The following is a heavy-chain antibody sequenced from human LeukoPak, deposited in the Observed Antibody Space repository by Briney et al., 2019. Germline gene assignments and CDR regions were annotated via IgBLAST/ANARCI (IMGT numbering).Heavy chain of an antibody. CDR1: GFTFSSYA. D-gene: IGHD6-13*01. Sequence: GGSLRLSCAASGFTFSSYAMHWVRQAPGKGLEWVAVISYDGSNKYYADSVKGRFTISRDNSKNTLYLQMNSLRAEDTAVYYCARDVIAAPFDYWGQGTLVTVSS. CDR2: ISYDGSNK. J-gene: IGHJ4*02. V-gene: IGHV3-30-3*01. CDR3: ARDVIAAPFDY.